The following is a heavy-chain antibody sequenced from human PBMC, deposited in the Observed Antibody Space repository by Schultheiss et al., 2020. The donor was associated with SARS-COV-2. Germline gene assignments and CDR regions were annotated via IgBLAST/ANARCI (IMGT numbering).Heavy chain of an antibody. CDR2: ISGSGGST. D-gene: IGHD3-3*01. CDR1: GFTVSSNY. CDR3: ARDLGITIFGVVIGGMDV. J-gene: IGHJ6*02. Sequence: GGSLRLSCAASGFTVSSNYMSWVRQAPGKGLEWVSAISGSGGSTYYADSVKGRFTISRDNSKNTLYLQMNSLRAEDTAVYYCARDLGITIFGVVIGGMDVWGQGTTVTVSS. V-gene: IGHV3-23*01.